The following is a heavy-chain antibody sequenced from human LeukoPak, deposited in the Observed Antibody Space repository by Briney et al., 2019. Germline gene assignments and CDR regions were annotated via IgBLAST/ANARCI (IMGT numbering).Heavy chain of an antibody. J-gene: IGHJ5*02. CDR3: ARASDIVVVPAAPVVWFDP. D-gene: IGHD2-2*01. V-gene: IGHV1-69*02. CDR1: GGTFSSYT. CDR2: IIPILGIA. Sequence: SVKVSCKASGGTFSSYTISWVRQAPGQGLEWMGRIIPILGIANYAQKFQGRVTITADKSTSTAYMELSSLRSEDTAVYYCARASDIVVVPAAPVVWFDPWGQGTLVTVSS.